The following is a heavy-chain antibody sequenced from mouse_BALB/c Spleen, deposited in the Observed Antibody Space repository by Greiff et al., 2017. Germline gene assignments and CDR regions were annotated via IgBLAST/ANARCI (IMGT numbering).Heavy chain of an antibody. J-gene: IGHJ3*01. D-gene: IGHD2-4*01. CDR2: ISSGSSTI. CDR3: ARSTTMITFAY. Sequence: EVKLVESGGGLVQPGGSRKLSCAASGFTFSSFGMHWVRQAPEKGLEWVAYISSGSSTIYYADTVKGRFTISRDNPKNTLFLQMTSLRSEDTAMYYCARSTTMITFAYWGQGTLVTVSA. CDR1: GFTFSSFG. V-gene: IGHV5-17*02.